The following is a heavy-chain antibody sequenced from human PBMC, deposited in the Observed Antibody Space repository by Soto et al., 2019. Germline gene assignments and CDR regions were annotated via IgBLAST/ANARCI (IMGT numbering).Heavy chain of an antibody. CDR2: IGTAGDT. D-gene: IGHD2-15*01. CDR3: ARGQEVGAHFFDS. CDR1: GFTFSGFD. V-gene: IGHV3-13*01. J-gene: IGHJ4*02. Sequence: GGSLRLSCEASGFTFSGFDMHWVRQPTGKGLEWVSTIGTAGDTYYAVSVKGRFTISRDNAKNSLSLQMNSLRAGDTAVYFCARGQEVGAHFFDSWGQGTQVTSPQ.